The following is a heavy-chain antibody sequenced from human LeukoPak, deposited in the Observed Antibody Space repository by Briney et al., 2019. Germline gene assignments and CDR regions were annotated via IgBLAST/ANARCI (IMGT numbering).Heavy chain of an antibody. J-gene: IGHJ5*02. CDR3: ANVGYEWNHEGWS. D-gene: IGHD1-20*01. Sequence: PSETLSLTCTVSGGSIRNSRYYWGWIRQPPGKGLEWIGSIYSSGNTYYNPSLKSRVTISADTSNNQFSLKLSSLTAADTAVYFCANVGYEWNHEGWSWGQGTLVTVSS. CDR1: GGSIRNSRYY. CDR2: IYSSGNT. V-gene: IGHV4-39*01.